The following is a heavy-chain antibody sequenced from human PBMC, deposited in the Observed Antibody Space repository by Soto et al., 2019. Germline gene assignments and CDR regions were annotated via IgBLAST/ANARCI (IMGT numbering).Heavy chain of an antibody. Sequence: ASVKVSCKASGYAFITFDINWVRQAAGQGLEWMGWISPHNGNAKYAQKFQDRVTMTADTAASTVYMELRSLRSDDSAVFYCARDRSGWYDFWGQGTLVTVSS. CDR1: GYAFITFD. V-gene: IGHV1-18*01. CDR3: ARDRSGWYDF. J-gene: IGHJ4*02. D-gene: IGHD6-19*01. CDR2: ISPHNGNA.